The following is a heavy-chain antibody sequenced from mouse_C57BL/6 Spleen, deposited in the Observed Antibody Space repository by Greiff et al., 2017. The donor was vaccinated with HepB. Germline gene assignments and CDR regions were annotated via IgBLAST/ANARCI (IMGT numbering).Heavy chain of an antibody. V-gene: IGHV1-50*01. J-gene: IGHJ2*01. CDR1: GYTFTSYW. CDR2: IDPSDSYT. CDR3: ARSKGKGDY. Sequence: QVQLQQPGAELVKPGASVKLSCKASGYTFTSYWMQWVKQRPGQGLEWIGEIDPSDSYTNYNQKFKGKATLTLDTSSSTAYMQLSSLTSEDSAVYCSARSKGKGDYWGQGTTLTVSS.